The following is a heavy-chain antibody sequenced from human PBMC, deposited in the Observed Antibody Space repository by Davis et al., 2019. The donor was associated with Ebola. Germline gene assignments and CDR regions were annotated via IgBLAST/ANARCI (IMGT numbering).Heavy chain of an antibody. CDR2: INPIGGGST. CDR3: ARDPSNYYDSSGYWVY. CDR1: GYTFTSYY. Sequence: ASVKVSCNASGYTFTSYYMHWVRQAPGQGLEWMGIINPIGGGSTSYAQKFQGRVTITRDTSASTAYMELSSLRSEDTAVYYCARDPSNYYDSSGYWVYWGQGTLVTVSS. J-gene: IGHJ4*02. D-gene: IGHD3-22*01. V-gene: IGHV1-46*01.